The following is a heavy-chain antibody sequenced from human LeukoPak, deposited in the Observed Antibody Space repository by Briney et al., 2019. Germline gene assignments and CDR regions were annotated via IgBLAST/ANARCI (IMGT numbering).Heavy chain of an antibody. J-gene: IGHJ4*02. V-gene: IGHV4-4*02. CDR2: VNLQGST. CDR1: SGSITSTNY. Sequence: PSETLSLTCGVSSGSITSTNYWTWDRQPPGKGLEWIGEVNLQGSTNYNPSLMGRVAISVDMSENHISLQLTSVTAADTAVYYCAREGGPYRPLDYSGQGTLVTVSS. CDR3: AREGGPYRPLDY.